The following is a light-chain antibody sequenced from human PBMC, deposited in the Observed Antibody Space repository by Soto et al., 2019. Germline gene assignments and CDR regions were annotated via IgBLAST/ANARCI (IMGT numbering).Light chain of an antibody. V-gene: IGKV3-15*01. CDR1: QRVYSN. CDR3: QQYGSSPWT. J-gene: IGKJ1*01. CDR2: GAS. Sequence: EILMTQSPDTLSVSPGESATLSCRASQRVYSNLAWYQQRPGQAPRLLIYGASTRATGVPARFSGRGSGTEFTLTISRLEPEDFAVYYCQQYGSSPWTFGQGTKVDIK.